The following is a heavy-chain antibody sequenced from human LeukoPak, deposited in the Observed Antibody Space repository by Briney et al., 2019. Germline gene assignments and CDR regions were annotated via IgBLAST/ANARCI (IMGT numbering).Heavy chain of an antibody. CDR3: TRRADPWGTPSDPNWFDP. Sequence: GGSLRLSCVASGFSFSSSSMRWVRQASGKGLEWVGHIRIKGNNYGTANGASVKGRFTTSTDDSKNTAYLQMNGLNTEDTAVYYCTRRADPWGTPSDPNWFDPWGQGTLVTVSS. D-gene: IGHD1-7*01. V-gene: IGHV3-73*01. J-gene: IGHJ5*02. CDR2: IRIKGNNYGT. CDR1: GFSFSSSS.